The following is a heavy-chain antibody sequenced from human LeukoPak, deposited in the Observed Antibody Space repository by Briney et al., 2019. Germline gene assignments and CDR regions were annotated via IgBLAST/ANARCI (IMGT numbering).Heavy chain of an antibody. V-gene: IGHV3-20*01. D-gene: IGHD5-18*01. J-gene: IGHJ4*02. CDR2: INWNGGST. Sequence: GGSPRLSCAASGFTFDDYGMSWVRQAPGKGLEWVSGINWNGGSTGYADSVKGRFTISRDNAKNSLYLQMNSLRAEDTALYHCARGIQLGSLSDWGQGTLVTVSS. CDR3: ARGIQLGSLSD. CDR1: GFTFDDYG.